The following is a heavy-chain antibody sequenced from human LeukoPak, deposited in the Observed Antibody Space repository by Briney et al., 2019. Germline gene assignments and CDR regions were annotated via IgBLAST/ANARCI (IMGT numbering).Heavy chain of an antibody. J-gene: IGHJ6*04. CDR3: AKIDQGVIWFGELFYYYGMDV. V-gene: IGHV3-23*01. D-gene: IGHD3-10*01. CDR1: GFTFSSYA. Sequence: GGSLRLSCAASGFTFSSYAMSWVRQAPGKGLEWVSAISGSGGSTYYADSVKGRFTISRDNSKNTLYLQMNSLRAEDTAVYYCAKIDQGVIWFGELFYYYGMDVWGKGTTVTVSS. CDR2: ISGSGGST.